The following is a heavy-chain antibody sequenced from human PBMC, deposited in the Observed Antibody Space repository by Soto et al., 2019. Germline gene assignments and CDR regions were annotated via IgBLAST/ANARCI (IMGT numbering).Heavy chain of an antibody. CDR3: AKDLVDVLLWFGELLHHYYYGMDV. CDR2: ISYDGSNK. CDR1: GFTFSGYG. J-gene: IGHJ6*02. D-gene: IGHD3-10*01. Sequence: GGSLRLSCAASGFTFSGYGMHWVRQAPGKGLEWVAVISYDGSNKYYADSVKGRFTISRDNSKNTLYLQMNSLRAEDTAVYYCAKDLVDVLLWFGELLHHYYYGMDVWGQGTTVTVSS. V-gene: IGHV3-30*18.